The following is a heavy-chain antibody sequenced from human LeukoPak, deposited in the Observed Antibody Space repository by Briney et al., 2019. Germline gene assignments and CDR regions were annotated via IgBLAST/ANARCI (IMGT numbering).Heavy chain of an antibody. V-gene: IGHV3-9*01. Sequence: GGSLRLSCAASGFTFDDYAMHWVRQAPGKGLEWVSGISWNSGSIGYADSVKGRFTISRDNAKNSLYLQMNSLRAEDTALYYCAKDGTMIANYYFDYWGQGTLVTVSS. D-gene: IGHD3-22*01. CDR2: ISWNSGSI. CDR1: GFTFDDYA. J-gene: IGHJ4*02. CDR3: AKDGTMIANYYFDY.